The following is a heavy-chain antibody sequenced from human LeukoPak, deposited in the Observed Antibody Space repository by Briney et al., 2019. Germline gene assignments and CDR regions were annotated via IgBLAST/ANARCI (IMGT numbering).Heavy chain of an antibody. CDR1: GFTFSSYS. Sequence: GGSLRLSCAASGFTFSSYSMNLVRQAPGKGLEWVSYISSSSSTIYYADSVKGRFTISRDNAKNSLYLQMNSLRAEDTAVYYCARDYRGPLDYWGQGTLVTVSS. D-gene: IGHD3-10*01. V-gene: IGHV3-48*01. CDR3: ARDYRGPLDY. J-gene: IGHJ4*02. CDR2: ISSSSSTI.